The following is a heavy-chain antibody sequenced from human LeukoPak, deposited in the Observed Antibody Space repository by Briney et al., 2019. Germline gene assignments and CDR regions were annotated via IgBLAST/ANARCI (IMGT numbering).Heavy chain of an antibody. V-gene: IGHV4-34*01. D-gene: IGHD2-2*01. J-gene: IGHJ6*03. CDR3: AREQVVPAAIRDGYYYMDV. CDR2: INHSGST. CDR1: GGSFSGYY. Sequence: SETLSLTCAVYGGSFSGYYWSWIRQPPGKGLEWIGEINHSGSTNYNPSLKSRVTISVDTSKNQFSLKLSSVTAADTAVYYCAREQVVPAAIRDGYYYMDVWGKGTTVTVSS.